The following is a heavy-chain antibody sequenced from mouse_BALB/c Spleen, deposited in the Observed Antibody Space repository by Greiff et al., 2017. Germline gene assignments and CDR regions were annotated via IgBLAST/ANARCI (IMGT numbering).Heavy chain of an antibody. CDR3: ANYYGSSYGFAY. V-gene: IGHV3-2*02. Sequence: DVKLQESGPGLVKPSQSLSLTCTVTGYSITSDYAWNWIRQFPGNKLEWMGYISYSGSTSYNPSLKSRISITRDTSKNQFFLQLNSVTTEDTATYYCANYYGSSYGFAYWGQGTLVTVSA. J-gene: IGHJ3*01. D-gene: IGHD1-1*01. CDR2: ISYSGST. CDR1: GYSITSDYA.